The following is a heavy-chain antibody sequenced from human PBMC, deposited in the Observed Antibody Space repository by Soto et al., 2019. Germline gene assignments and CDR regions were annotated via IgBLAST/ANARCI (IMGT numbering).Heavy chain of an antibody. CDR1: GFNFKTYS. D-gene: IGHD1-1*01. J-gene: IGHJ4*02. CDR3: ATLQLGREEIFDS. V-gene: IGHV3-48*02. CDR2: ISETSIVI. Sequence: EVQLVESGGGLVQPGGSLRLSCAASGFNFKTYSMNWVRQAPGKGLEWVSYISETSIVIYYRDSVKGRFTISRDNARNTLYLQMNSLRDEDTAVYYCATLQLGREEIFDSWGQGTLVTVSS.